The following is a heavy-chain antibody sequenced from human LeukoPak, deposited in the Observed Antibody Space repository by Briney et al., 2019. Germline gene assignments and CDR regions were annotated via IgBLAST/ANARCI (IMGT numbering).Heavy chain of an antibody. CDR3: ARGICSGGTCYSPGAFDF. J-gene: IGHJ3*01. CDR1: GGSITNYY. D-gene: IGHD2-15*01. CDR2: IYTGGTT. V-gene: IGHV4-4*07. Sequence: SETLSLTCTVSGGSITNYYSSWIRQPAGKGREWIGRIYTGGTTNYSPSLKSRVTMSVDTSKNQFSLNLTSVTAADTAVYYCARGICSGGTCYSPGAFDFWGQGTMVTVSS.